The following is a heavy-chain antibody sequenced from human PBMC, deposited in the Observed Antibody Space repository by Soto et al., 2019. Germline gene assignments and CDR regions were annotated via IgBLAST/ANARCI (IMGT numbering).Heavy chain of an antibody. V-gene: IGHV3-33*01. Sequence: VQLVESGGGVVQPGRSLRLSCAASGFTFSSYGMHWVRQAPGKGLEWVAVIWYDGSNKYYADSVKGRFTISRDNSKNTLYLQMNSLRAEDTAVYYCARDQGSSGYPPLYYFDYWGQGTLVTVSS. CDR1: GFTFSSYG. D-gene: IGHD3-22*01. CDR2: IWYDGSNK. CDR3: ARDQGSSGYPPLYYFDY. J-gene: IGHJ4*02.